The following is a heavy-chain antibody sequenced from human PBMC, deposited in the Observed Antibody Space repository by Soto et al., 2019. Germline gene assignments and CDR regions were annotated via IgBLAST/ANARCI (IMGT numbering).Heavy chain of an antibody. CDR1: EFTLSSFW. CDR2: IKQDGSEQ. CDR3: ARPPHGMDA. J-gene: IGHJ6*02. V-gene: IGHV3-7*03. Sequence: GGSLRLSCVASEFTLSSFWMTWVRHLPGKGLEWVASIKQDGSEQYYVESVKGRFIVSRDNAKNTLYLQMNSLRVEDTAVYYCARPPHGMDAWGQGTTVTVSS.